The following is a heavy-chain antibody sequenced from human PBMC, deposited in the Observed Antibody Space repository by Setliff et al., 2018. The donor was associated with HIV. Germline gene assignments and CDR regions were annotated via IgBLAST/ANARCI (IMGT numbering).Heavy chain of an antibody. V-gene: IGHV1-18*01. CDR3: ARDEQWLVRVGAFDI. Sequence: GASVKVSCKASGYSFTSYGVSWVRQAPGQGLEWMGGIIPIFGTTNYAQKVQGRVTMTTDTSTSTVYMELRSLRSDDTAVYYCARDEQWLVRVGAFDIWGQGTMVTVSS. CDR2: IIPIFGTT. CDR1: GYSFTSYG. D-gene: IGHD6-19*01. J-gene: IGHJ3*02.